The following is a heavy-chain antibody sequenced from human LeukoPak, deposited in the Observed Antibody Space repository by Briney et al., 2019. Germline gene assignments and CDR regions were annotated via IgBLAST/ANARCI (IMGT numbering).Heavy chain of an antibody. CDR3: ARSGVRDFWSGYYDYFDY. V-gene: IGHV4-39*01. CDR1: GGSICSSSYY. CDR2: IYYSGST. J-gene: IGHJ4*02. D-gene: IGHD3-3*01. Sequence: KASETLSLTCTVSGGSICSSSYYWGWIRQPPGKGLEWIGSIYYSGSTYYNPSLKSRVTISVDTSKNQFSLKLSSVTAADTAVYYCARSGVRDFWSGYYDYFDYWGQGTLVTVSS.